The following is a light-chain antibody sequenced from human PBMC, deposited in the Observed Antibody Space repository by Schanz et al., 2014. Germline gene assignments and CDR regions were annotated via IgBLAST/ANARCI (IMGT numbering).Light chain of an antibody. Sequence: DIQMTQSPSSLSASVGDRVTITCRASQSITSRLAWYQQKPGNAPKLLIYDASSLESGVPSRFSGSGSGTDFTLTISSLQPEDFATYYCQQSYSTPRTFGQGTKVEIK. CDR1: QSITSR. CDR2: DAS. J-gene: IGKJ1*01. CDR3: QQSYSTPRT. V-gene: IGKV1-39*01.